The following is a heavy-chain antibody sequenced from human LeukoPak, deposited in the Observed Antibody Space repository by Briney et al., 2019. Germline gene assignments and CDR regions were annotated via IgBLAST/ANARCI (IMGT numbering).Heavy chain of an antibody. D-gene: IGHD2-2*01. CDR2: ISAYNGNT. V-gene: IGHV1-18*04. CDR3: ARISSVVVPAASYFDY. CDR1: GYTFTNYY. J-gene: IGHJ4*02. Sequence: ASVKVSCKTSGYTFTNYYIHWVRQAPGQGLEWMGWISAYNGNTNYAQKLQGRVTMTTDTSTSTAYMELRSLRSDDTAVYYCARISSVVVPAASYFDYWGQGTLVTVSS.